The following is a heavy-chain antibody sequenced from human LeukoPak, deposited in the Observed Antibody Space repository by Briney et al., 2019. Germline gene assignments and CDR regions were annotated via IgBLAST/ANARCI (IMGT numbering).Heavy chain of an antibody. CDR3: VARDYYDSSGSNAFDI. J-gene: IGHJ3*02. V-gene: IGHV4-61*01. Sequence: SETLSLSCTVSGGSVSSGSYYWSWIRQPPGKGLEWIGYIYYSGSTNYNPSLKSRVTISVDTSKNQFSLKLSSVTAADTAVYYCVARDYYDSSGSNAFDIWGQGTMVTVSS. D-gene: IGHD3-22*01. CDR1: GGSVSSGSYY. CDR2: IYYSGST.